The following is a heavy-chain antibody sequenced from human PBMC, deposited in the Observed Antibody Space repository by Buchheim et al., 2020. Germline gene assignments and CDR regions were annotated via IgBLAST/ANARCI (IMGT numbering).Heavy chain of an antibody. Sequence: QVQLVESGGGVVQPGRSLRLSCAASGFTFSSYGMQWVRQAPGKGLEWVAFIRYDGSNKYYADSVKGRFTISRNNSKNTLYLQMNSLRDEDTAVYYCAKGNVDTAMMFDPWGQGTL. J-gene: IGHJ5*02. D-gene: IGHD5-18*01. CDR1: GFTFSSYG. CDR2: IRYDGSNK. V-gene: IGHV3-30*02. CDR3: AKGNVDTAMMFDP.